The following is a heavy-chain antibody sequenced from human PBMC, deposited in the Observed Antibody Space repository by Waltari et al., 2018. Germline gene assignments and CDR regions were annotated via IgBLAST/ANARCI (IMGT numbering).Heavy chain of an antibody. J-gene: IGHJ4*02. CDR2: IYTSGST. D-gene: IGHD7-27*01. Sequence: QVQLQESGPGLVKPSQTLSLTCTVSGGSISSGSYYWSWIRQPAGKGLEWIGRIYTSGSTTYNPSRKSRVTISVDTSKNQFSLKLSSVTAADTAVYYCARDPWGPQAFDYWGQGTLVIVSS. V-gene: IGHV4-61*02. CDR3: ARDPWGPQAFDY. CDR1: GGSISSGSYY.